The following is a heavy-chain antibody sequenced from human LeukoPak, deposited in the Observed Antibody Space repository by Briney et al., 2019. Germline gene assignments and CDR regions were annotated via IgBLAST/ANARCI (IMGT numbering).Heavy chain of an antibody. CDR1: GGSISSYY. CDR2: IYTSGST. D-gene: IGHD2-2*01. J-gene: IGHJ6*02. Sequence: PETLSLTCTVSGGSISSYYWSWIRQPAGKGLEWIGRIYTSGSTNYNPSLKSRVTMSVDTSKNQFSLKLSSVTAADTAVYYCARDTDIVVVPAAFYYYYGMDVWGQGTTVTVSS. CDR3: ARDTDIVVVPAAFYYYYGMDV. V-gene: IGHV4-4*07.